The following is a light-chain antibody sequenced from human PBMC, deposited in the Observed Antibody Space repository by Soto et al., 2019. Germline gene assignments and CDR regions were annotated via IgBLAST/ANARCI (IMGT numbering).Light chain of an antibody. V-gene: IGLV1-40*01. CDR3: QSYESSLSGYV. J-gene: IGLJ1*01. CDR1: SSNIGAGYD. Sequence: QAVVTQPPSVSGAPGQRVTISCTGSSSNIGAGYDVHWYQQLPGTAPKLLIYGNSNRPSGVPDRFSGSKSGTSASLPITGLQAEDEADYYCQSYESSLSGYVFGTGTKLTVL. CDR2: GNS.